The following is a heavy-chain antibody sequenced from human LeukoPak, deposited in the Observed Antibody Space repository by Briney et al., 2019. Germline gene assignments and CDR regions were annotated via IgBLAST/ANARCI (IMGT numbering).Heavy chain of an antibody. CDR3: ARRGYCSGGSCYYESIDY. CDR2: ISAYNGNT. CDR1: GYTSTSYG. Sequence: ASVKVSCKASGYTSTSYGISWVRQAPGQGLEWMGWISAYNGNTNYAQKLQGRVTMTTDTSTSTAYMELRSLRSDDTAVYYCARRGYCSGGSCYYESIDYWGQGTLVTVSS. D-gene: IGHD2-15*01. V-gene: IGHV1-18*01. J-gene: IGHJ4*02.